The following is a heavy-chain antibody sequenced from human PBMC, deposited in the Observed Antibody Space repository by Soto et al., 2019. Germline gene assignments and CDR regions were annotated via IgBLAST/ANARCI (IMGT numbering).Heavy chain of an antibody. D-gene: IGHD3-10*01. CDR3: ARVDPRGVAVVRDY. CDR1: GNTFASHC. CDR2: ISGFNGQT. J-gene: IGHJ4*02. Sequence: VASVKVSCKASGNTFASHCFSWVLQAPGQGLEWMGWISGFNGQTKYALKFQGRVTLTTDASTSTAYMELRSLRSDDTAVYFCARVDPRGVAVVRDYWGQGTLVTVSS. V-gene: IGHV1-18*01.